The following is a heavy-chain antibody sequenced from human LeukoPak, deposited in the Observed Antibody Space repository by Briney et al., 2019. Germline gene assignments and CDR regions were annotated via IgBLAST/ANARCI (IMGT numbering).Heavy chain of an antibody. J-gene: IGHJ4*02. CDR3: ARAQHGGFGELPFGY. CDR2: INPDSGGT. D-gene: IGHD3-10*01. Sequence: GASVKVSCKASGYTFTGYYMHWVRQAPGQGLEWMGWINPDSGGTNYAQKFQGRVTMTRDTSISTAYMELSRLRSDDTAVYYCARAQHGGFGELPFGYWGQGTLVTVSS. V-gene: IGHV1-2*02. CDR1: GYTFTGYY.